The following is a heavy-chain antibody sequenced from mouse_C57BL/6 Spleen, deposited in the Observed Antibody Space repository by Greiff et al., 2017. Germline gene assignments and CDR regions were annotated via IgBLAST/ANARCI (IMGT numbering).Heavy chain of an antibody. Sequence: DVKLVESGPGLAKPSQTLSLTCSVTGYSITSDYWNWIRKFPGNKLEYMGYISYSGSTYYNPSLKSRISINRDTSKNQYYLQLNSVTTEDTATYYCARWGRSSPYAMDYWGQGTSVTVSS. CDR1: GYSITSDY. CDR2: ISYSGST. D-gene: IGHD1-1*01. J-gene: IGHJ4*01. V-gene: IGHV3-8*01. CDR3: ARWGRSSPYAMDY.